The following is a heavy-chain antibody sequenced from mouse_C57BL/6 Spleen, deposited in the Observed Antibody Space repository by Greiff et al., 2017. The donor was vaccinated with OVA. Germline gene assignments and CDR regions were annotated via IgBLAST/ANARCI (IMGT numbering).Heavy chain of an antibody. J-gene: IGHJ1*03. D-gene: IGHD2-4*01. V-gene: IGHV1-69*01. CDR1: GYTFTSYW. Sequence: VKLQQPGAELVMPGASVKLSCKASGYTFTSYWMHWVKQRPGQGLEWIGEIDPSDSYTNYNQKFKGKSTLAVDKSSSTAYMQLSSLTSEDSAVYYCARSTMIRDWYFDVWGTGTTVTVSS. CDR3: ARSTMIRDWYFDV. CDR2: IDPSDSYT.